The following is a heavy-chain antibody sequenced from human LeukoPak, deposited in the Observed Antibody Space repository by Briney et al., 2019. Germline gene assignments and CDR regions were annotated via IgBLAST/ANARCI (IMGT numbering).Heavy chain of an antibody. D-gene: IGHD5-12*01. CDR2: IYTSGSP. CDR1: GGSISSYY. Sequence: SETLSLTCTVSGGSISSYYWSWIQQPPGKGLEWIGYIYTSGSPNYNPSLKSRVTISVDTSKNQFSLRLSSVTAADTAVYYCAGSGYDWFDPWCQGTLVTVSS. CDR3: AGSGYDWFDP. J-gene: IGHJ5*02. V-gene: IGHV4-4*09.